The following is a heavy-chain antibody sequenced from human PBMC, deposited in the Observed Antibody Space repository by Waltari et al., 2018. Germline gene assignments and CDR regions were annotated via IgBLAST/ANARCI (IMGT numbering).Heavy chain of an antibody. CDR1: GFTVVNNF. CDR3: AKVDNVGLNNY. J-gene: IGHJ4*02. Sequence: EVPLVESGGDLLQPGGSLRLSCAASGFTVVNNFMGWVRQAPGKGLEWVSVIYSGGSTNYIDSVRGRFTISRDSSKNTLYLQMNSLRAEDTAVYYCAKVDNVGLNNYWGQGTLVTVSS. D-gene: IGHD1-1*01. CDR2: IYSGGST. V-gene: IGHV3-53*01.